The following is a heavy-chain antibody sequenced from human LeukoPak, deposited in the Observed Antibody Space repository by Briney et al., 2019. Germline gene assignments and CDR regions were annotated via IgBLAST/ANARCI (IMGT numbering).Heavy chain of an antibody. CDR2: IIPIFGTA. Sequence: SVKVSCKASRGTFSSYAISWVRQAPGQGLEWMGGIIPIFGTANYAQKFQGRVTITTDESTSTAYMELSSLRSEDTAVYYCARAEMATTTLGYWGQGTLVTVSS. V-gene: IGHV1-69*05. J-gene: IGHJ4*02. CDR1: RGTFSSYA. CDR3: ARAEMATTTLGY. D-gene: IGHD5-24*01.